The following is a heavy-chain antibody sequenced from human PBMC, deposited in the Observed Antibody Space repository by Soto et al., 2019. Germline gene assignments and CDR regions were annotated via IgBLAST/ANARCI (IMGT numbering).Heavy chain of an antibody. CDR3: ARGGGYSYRYSTFHP. CDR1: GGTFSGYA. Sequence: SVKVSCKASGGTFSGYAISWVRQAPGQGLEWMGGIIPIFGTANYAQKFQGRVTITADESTSTAYMELSSLRSEDTAGYYCARGGGYSYRYSTFHPWGQGRLVTVSS. J-gene: IGHJ5*02. V-gene: IGHV1-69*13. D-gene: IGHD5-18*01. CDR2: IIPIFGTA.